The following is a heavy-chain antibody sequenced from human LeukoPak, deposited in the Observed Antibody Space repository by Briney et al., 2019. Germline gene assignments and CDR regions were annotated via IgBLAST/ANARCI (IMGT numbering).Heavy chain of an antibody. CDR2: INGDESIT. CDR1: GFTFGSYW. J-gene: IGHJ4*02. V-gene: IGHV3-74*01. D-gene: IGHD1-26*01. Sequence: GSLRLSCAASGFTFGSYWMHWVRQAPGQGLVWVSRINGDESITSYADSVKGRFTISRDNAKNTLYLQMNSLRVEDTAVYYCMLVGATTQPPDYWGQGTLVTVSS. CDR3: MLVGATTQPPDY.